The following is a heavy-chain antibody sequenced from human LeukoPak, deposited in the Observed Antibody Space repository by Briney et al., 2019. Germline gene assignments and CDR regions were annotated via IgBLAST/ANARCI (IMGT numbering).Heavy chain of an antibody. Sequence: GSLRLSCAASGFTFSSYAMSWVRQAPGKGLEWVSAISGSGGSTYYADSVKGRFTISRDNSKNTLYLQMNSLRAEDTAVYYCAKSPAINYYDSSGYAFDIWGQGTMVTVSS. CDR3: AKSPAINYYDSSGYAFDI. J-gene: IGHJ3*02. D-gene: IGHD3-22*01. CDR1: GFTFSSYA. V-gene: IGHV3-23*01. CDR2: ISGSGGST.